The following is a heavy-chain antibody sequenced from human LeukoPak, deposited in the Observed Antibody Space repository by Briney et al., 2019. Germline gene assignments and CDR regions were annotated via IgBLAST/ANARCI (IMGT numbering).Heavy chain of an antibody. Sequence: GGSLRLSCAASGFTFSSYTMNWVRQPPGKGLEWVSNIGTSSTTIYYADSVKGRFTISRDNAKNSLYLQMNSLRAEDTAVYYCARDSSFVPYYYDSSGYSDWGQGTLVTVSS. CDR2: IGTSSTTI. D-gene: IGHD3-22*01. V-gene: IGHV3-48*04. J-gene: IGHJ4*02. CDR1: GFTFSSYT. CDR3: ARDSSFVPYYYDSSGYSD.